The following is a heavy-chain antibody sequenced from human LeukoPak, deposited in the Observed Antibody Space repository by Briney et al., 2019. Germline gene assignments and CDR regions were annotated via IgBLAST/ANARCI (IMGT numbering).Heavy chain of an antibody. Sequence: PGGSLRLSCAASGFTFSSYAMHWVRQAPGKGLEWVAVISYDGSNKYYADSVKGRFTISRDNSKNTLYLQMNSLRAEDTAVYYCAKRRAGRVDWGQGTLVTVSS. CDR2: ISYDGSNK. J-gene: IGHJ4*02. CDR3: AKRRAGRVD. D-gene: IGHD2-15*01. CDR1: GFTFSSYA. V-gene: IGHV3-30-3*02.